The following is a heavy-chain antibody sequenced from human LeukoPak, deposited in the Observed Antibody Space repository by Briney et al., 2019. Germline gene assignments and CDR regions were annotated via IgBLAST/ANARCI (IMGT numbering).Heavy chain of an antibody. CDR2: ISSSSSYI. D-gene: IGHD3-3*01. Sequence: GGSLRLSCAASGFTFSSYAMSWVRQAPGKGLEWVSSISSSSSYIYYADSVKGRFTISRDNAKNSLYLQMNSLRAEDTAVYYCVRDHYDFWSGYYGGYYYYMDVWGKGTTVTVSS. J-gene: IGHJ6*03. V-gene: IGHV3-21*01. CDR3: VRDHYDFWSGYYGGYYYYMDV. CDR1: GFTFSSYA.